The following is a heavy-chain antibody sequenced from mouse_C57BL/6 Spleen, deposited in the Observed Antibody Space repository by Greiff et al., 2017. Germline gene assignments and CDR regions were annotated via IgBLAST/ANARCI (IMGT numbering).Heavy chain of an antibody. V-gene: IGHV1-69*01. CDR3: ARPHYNGSSYAYGYFDV. CDR1: GYTFTSYW. J-gene: IGHJ1*03. D-gene: IGHD1-1*01. Sequence: VQLQQPGAELVLPGASVKLSCTASGYTFTSYWLHWVQQRPGQGLEWLGELDPSDSSTNYNQQFKGKSTLTVDNSSSTAYMQLSSLTSEDSAVYYCARPHYNGSSYAYGYFDVWGTVTTVTVSS. CDR2: LDPSDSST.